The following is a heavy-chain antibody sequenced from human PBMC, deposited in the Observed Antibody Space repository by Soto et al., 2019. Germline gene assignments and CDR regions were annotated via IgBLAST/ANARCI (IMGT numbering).Heavy chain of an antibody. J-gene: IGHJ3*02. D-gene: IGHD2-2*01. Sequence: GGSLRLSCAASGFTFSSYAMSWVRQAPGKGLEWVSAISGSGGSTYYADSVKGRFTISRDNSKNTLYLQMNSLRAEDTAVYYCARDLCSSTSCYYHAFDIWGQGTMVTVSS. CDR1: GFTFSSYA. CDR3: ARDLCSSTSCYYHAFDI. CDR2: ISGSGGST. V-gene: IGHV3-23*01.